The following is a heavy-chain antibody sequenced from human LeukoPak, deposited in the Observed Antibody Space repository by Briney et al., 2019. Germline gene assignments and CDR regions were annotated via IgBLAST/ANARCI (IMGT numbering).Heavy chain of an antibody. CDR2: INAGNGNT. V-gene: IGHV1-3*01. J-gene: IGHJ4*02. D-gene: IGHD6-13*01. CDR1: GYTFTSYA. Sequence: ASVKVSCKASGYTFTSYAMHWARQAPGQRLEWMGWINAGNGNTKYSQKFQGRVTITRDTSASTAYMEPSSLRSEDTAVYYCARDPLRIAAAGTFDYWGQGTLVTVSS. CDR3: ARDPLRIAAAGTFDY.